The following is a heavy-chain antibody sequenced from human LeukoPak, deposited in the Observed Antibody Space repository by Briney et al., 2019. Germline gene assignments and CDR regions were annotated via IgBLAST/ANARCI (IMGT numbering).Heavy chain of an antibody. Sequence: ASVKVSCKASGYTFTSYDINWVRQATGQGLEWMGWMNPNSGNTGYAQKFQGRVTMTRNTSISTAYMELSSLRSEDTAVYYCARGPYSSGWYEAVGEYHFDYWGQGTLVTVSS. J-gene: IGHJ4*02. CDR1: GYTFTSYD. V-gene: IGHV1-8*01. CDR2: MNPNSGNT. D-gene: IGHD6-19*01. CDR3: ARGPYSSGWYEAVGEYHFDY.